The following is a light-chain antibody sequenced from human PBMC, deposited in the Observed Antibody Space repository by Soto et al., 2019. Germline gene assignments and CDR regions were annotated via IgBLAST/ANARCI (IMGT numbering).Light chain of an antibody. CDR3: QKYSSVPV. Sequence: DIQMTQSPTSLSASVGDRVTITCRASQGIRTFVAWYQQKPGKPPKLLIYAASTLQSGVPSRFSGSGSGTDFTLTINSLQPEDVATYSCQKYSSVPVFGPGTKVEI. J-gene: IGKJ3*01. CDR2: AAS. CDR1: QGIRTF. V-gene: IGKV1-27*01.